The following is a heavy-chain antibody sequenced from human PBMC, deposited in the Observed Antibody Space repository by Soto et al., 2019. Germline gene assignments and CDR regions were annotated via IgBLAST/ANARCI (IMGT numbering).Heavy chain of an antibody. CDR2: IYSGGST. CDR1: GLTISDNY. D-gene: IGHD3-22*01. CDR3: ARDVESSGRLEYFQH. J-gene: IGHJ1*01. V-gene: IGHV3-53*01. Sequence: GSLRLSCAASGLTISDNYMSWVRQDTGKGLEWVSVIYSGGSTYYADSVKGRFTISRDNSKNTLYLQMNSLRAEDTAVYYCARDVESSGRLEYFQHWGQGTLVTVSS.